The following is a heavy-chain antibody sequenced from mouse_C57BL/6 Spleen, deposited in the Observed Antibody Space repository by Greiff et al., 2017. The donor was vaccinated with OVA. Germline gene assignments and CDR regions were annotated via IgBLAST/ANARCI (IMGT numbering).Heavy chain of an antibody. Sequence: VQGVESGPELVKPGASVKLSCKASGYTFTSYDINWVKQRPGQGLGWIGWIYPRDGSPKYNEKFKGKATLTVDTSSSTAYMELHSLTSEDSAVYVCARAQEPSGRGYFDYWGQGTTLTVSS. CDR3: ARAQEPSGRGYFDY. J-gene: IGHJ2*01. D-gene: IGHD3-1*01. CDR2: IYPRDGSP. V-gene: IGHV1-85*01. CDR1: GYTFTSYD.